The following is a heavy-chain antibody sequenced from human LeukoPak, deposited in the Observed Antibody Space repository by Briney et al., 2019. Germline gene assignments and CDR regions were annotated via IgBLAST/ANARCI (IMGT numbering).Heavy chain of an antibody. D-gene: IGHD1-26*01. CDR2: IYHSGST. J-gene: IGHJ4*02. Sequence: TLSLTCTVSGGSISSGGYYWSWIRQPPGKGLEWIGYIYHSGSTYYNPSLKSRVTISVDRSKNQFSLKLSSVTAADTAVYYCARCIVGATLSFDYWGQGTLVTVSS. V-gene: IGHV4-30-2*01. CDR3: ARCIVGATLSFDY. CDR1: GGSISSGGYY.